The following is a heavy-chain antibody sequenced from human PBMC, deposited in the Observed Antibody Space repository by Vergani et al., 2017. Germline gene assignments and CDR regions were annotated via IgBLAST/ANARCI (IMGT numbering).Heavy chain of an antibody. V-gene: IGHV3-53*01. Sequence: EVQLVESGGGLIQPGGSLRLSCAASGFTVSSNYMSWVRQAPGKGLEWVSVIYSGGSTYYADSVKGRFTISRDNSKNTLYLQMNSLRAEDTAVYYCATXLYCGGDCPWGNFDGMDVWGQGTTVTVSS. CDR1: GFTVSSNY. CDR3: ATXLYCGGDCPWGNFDGMDV. D-gene: IGHD2-21*02. CDR2: IYSGGST. J-gene: IGHJ6*02.